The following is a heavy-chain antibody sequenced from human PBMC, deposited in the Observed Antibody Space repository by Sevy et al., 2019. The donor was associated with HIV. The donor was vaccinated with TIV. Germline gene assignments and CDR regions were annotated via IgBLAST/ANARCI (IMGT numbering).Heavy chain of an antibody. J-gene: IGHJ4*02. V-gene: IGHV3-23*01. CDR2: ISGSGGSST. D-gene: IGHD3-3*01. CDR3: AKDRDFWRVACYFDY. Sequence: GGSLRLSCAVSGFTFSTYAMSWVRQAPGKGLEWVSAISGSGGSSTYYADSVKGRFTISRDNSKNTLYLQMNSLRAEDTAVYYCAKDRDFWRVACYFDYWGQGTLVTVSS. CDR1: GFTFSTYA.